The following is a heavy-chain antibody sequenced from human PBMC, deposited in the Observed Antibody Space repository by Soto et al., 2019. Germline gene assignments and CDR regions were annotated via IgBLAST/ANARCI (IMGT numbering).Heavy chain of an antibody. J-gene: IGHJ5*02. Sequence: QVQLQQWGAGLLKPSETLSLTCAVYGGSFIGYYWTWIRQPPGKGLEWMGEINLSGSTNYNPSLKSRVTTSLDTSKKQCSLKLSSVTAAATAMYYCARANGLRLGELSWGGPNWFDPWGQGALGTFSS. CDR3: ARANGLRLGELSWGGPNWFDP. D-gene: IGHD3-16*02. CDR2: INLSGST. V-gene: IGHV4-34*01. CDR1: GGSFIGYY.